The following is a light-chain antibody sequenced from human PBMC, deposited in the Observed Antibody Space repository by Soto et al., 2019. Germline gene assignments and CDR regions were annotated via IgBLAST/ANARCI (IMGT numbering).Light chain of an antibody. J-gene: IGLJ1*01. V-gene: IGLV2-23*01. Sequence: QSVLTQPASVSGSPGQSITISCTGTSSDVGRYNLVSWYQQHPGKAPKLIIYEGSKRPSGVSNRFSDSKSGNTASLTISGLQAEDEADYYCCSYAGSSTYVFGTGTKLTVL. CDR3: CSYAGSSTYV. CDR2: EGS. CDR1: SSDVGRYNL.